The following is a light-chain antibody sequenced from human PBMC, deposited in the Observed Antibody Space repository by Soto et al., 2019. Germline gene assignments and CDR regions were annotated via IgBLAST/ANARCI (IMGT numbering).Light chain of an antibody. CDR3: QQRSNWPPIT. CDR2: DAS. J-gene: IGKJ5*01. CDR1: QSVSSY. Sequence: EIVWTQSPATLSLSPGERATLSCRASQSVSSYLAWYQQKPGQAPRLLIYDASNRATGIPARFSGSGSGTDFTLTICSLEPEDFAVYCCQQRSNWPPITFGQGTRLEIK. V-gene: IGKV3-11*01.